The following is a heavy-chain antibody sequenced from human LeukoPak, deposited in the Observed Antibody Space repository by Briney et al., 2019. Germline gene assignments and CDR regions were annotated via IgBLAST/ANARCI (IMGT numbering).Heavy chain of an antibody. D-gene: IGHD2-21*02. V-gene: IGHV1-46*01. Sequence: ASVKVSCKASGYTFTSYYMHWVQQAPEQGLEWMGIINPSGGSTSYAQKFQGRVTMTRDTSTSTVYMELSSLRSEDTAVYYCAREVVVTAIRLLRGMDVWGQGTTVTVSS. CDR3: AREVVVTAIRLLRGMDV. CDR2: INPSGGST. J-gene: IGHJ6*02. CDR1: GYTFTSYY.